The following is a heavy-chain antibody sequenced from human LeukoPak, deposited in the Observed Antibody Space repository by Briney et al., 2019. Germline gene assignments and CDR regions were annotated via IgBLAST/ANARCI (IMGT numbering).Heavy chain of an antibody. D-gene: IGHD2-2*01. V-gene: IGHV3-74*03. Sequence: GGSLRLSCAASGFTFSDYWMHWVRQAPGKGLVWVSRIKSDGSSTTYAYSVKGRFTISRDNAKNTLYLQMNSLRAEDTALYYCARDVSSVVVPVAIDYRGQGTLVTVCS. CDR3: ARDVSSVVVPVAIDY. J-gene: IGHJ4*02. CDR1: GFTFSDYW. CDR2: IKSDGSST.